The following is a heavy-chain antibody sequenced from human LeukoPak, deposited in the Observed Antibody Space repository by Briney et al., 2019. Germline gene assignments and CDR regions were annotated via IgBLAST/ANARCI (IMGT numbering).Heavy chain of an antibody. V-gene: IGHV3-74*01. CDR3: ARDMWGTFDY. CDR1: GFTFSDFW. Sequence: GGSLRLSCAASGFTFSDFWMHWVRPAPGKGPVWVSRIRPDGTDASYADSVKGRFTISRDNARNTLFLQISSLRDEDTAVYYCARDMWGTFDYWGQGTLVTVSS. J-gene: IGHJ4*02. CDR2: IRPDGTDA. D-gene: IGHD7-27*01.